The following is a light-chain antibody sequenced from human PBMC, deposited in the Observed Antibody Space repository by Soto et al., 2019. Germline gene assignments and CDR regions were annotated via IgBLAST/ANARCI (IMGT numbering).Light chain of an antibody. CDR3: SSYAGSNNLGV. V-gene: IGLV2-8*01. CDR1: SSDVGGYNY. CDR2: EVS. Sequence: QSVLTQPPSASGSPGPSVTISCTGTSSDVGGYNYVSWYQQHPGKAPKLMIYEVSKRPSGVPDRFSGSKSGNTASLTVSGLQAEDEADYYCSSYAGSNNLGVFGTGTKVTV. J-gene: IGLJ1*01.